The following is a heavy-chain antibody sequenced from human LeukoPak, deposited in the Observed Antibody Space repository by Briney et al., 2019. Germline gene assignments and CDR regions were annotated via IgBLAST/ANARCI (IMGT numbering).Heavy chain of an antibody. CDR3: AKDEGVAVAGYFDY. Sequence: GGSLRLSCAASGFTFSSYSMNWVRQAPGKGLEWVSSISSSSTYIYYADSVKGRFTTSRDNSKNTLSLQMNSLRAEDTAVDYCAKDEGVAVAGYFDYWGQGTLVTVSS. V-gene: IGHV3-21*04. D-gene: IGHD6-19*01. J-gene: IGHJ4*02. CDR1: GFTFSSYS. CDR2: ISSSSTYI.